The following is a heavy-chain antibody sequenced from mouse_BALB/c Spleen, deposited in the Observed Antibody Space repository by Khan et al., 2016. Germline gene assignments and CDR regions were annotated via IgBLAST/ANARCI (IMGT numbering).Heavy chain of an antibody. D-gene: IGHD1-1*01. CDR1: GYTFTDYW. CDR3: ARWSYYYGSSYGWFTY. Sequence: QVQLQQSGAELAKPGASVKMSCKTSGYTFTDYWMHWVKQRPGQGLEWIGYINPNTGYTEYNQKFKDKATLTADKSSSTDYMQLSSLTSEDSAVYDCARWSYYYGSSYGWFTYWGQGTLVTVSA. CDR2: INPNTGYT. J-gene: IGHJ3*01. V-gene: IGHV1-7*01.